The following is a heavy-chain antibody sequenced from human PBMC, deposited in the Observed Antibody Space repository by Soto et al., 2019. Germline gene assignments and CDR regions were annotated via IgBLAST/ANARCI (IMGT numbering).Heavy chain of an antibody. CDR3: ARAGDGYSPFDY. CDR2: IYYSGSI. D-gene: IGHD5-18*01. J-gene: IGHJ4*02. CDR1: GGSVSSGSYY. Sequence: PSETLSLTCTVSGGSVSSGSYYWSWIRQPPGKGLEWIGYIYYSGSINYNPSLKSRVTISVDTSKNQFSLKLSSVTAADTAVYYCARAGDGYSPFDYWGQGTLVTVSS. V-gene: IGHV4-61*01.